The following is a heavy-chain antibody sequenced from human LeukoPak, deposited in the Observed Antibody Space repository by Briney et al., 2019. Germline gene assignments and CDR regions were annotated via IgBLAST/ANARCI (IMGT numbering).Heavy chain of an antibody. Sequence: SETLSLTCDVYGGSCDDYYCSWIRQPPGKGLEWIGEIHPHGIFYYNSSLMSRVTISIDTSKSRFSLRLTSVTAADTPFYFCARGRDRSKAGDLWGQGSLVTVSS. CDR3: ARGRDRSKAGDL. CDR2: IHPHGIF. J-gene: IGHJ5*02. D-gene: IGHD5-24*01. V-gene: IGHV4-34*01. CDR1: GGSCDDYY.